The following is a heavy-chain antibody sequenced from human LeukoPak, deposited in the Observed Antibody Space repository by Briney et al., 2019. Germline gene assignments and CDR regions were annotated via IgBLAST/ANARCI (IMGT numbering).Heavy chain of an antibody. CDR1: GYTFTMHY. CDR2: INPSGGST. CDR3: ARVLGGLAFRTFDY. D-gene: IGHD3-16*01. J-gene: IGHJ4*02. Sequence: GSVKVSCKASGYTFTMHYMHWVRQAPGQGLEWMGIINPSGGSTIYAQKFQGRVTMTRDTSTSTVYMELSSLRSEDTAVYYCARVLGGLAFRTFDYWGQGTLVTVSS. V-gene: IGHV1-46*01.